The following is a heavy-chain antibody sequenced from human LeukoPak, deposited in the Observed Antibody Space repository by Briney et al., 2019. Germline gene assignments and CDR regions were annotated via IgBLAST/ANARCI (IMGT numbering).Heavy chain of an antibody. J-gene: IGHJ4*02. CDR3: AKGLERESRLDS. Sequence: QPGRSLRLSCAASGFIFSSYAMHWVRRAPGKGLEWVALISYDGSNKYYADSVKGRFTISRDNSKNTLYLQMNSLRAEDTALYYCAKGLERESRLDSWGQGTLVTVSS. CDR2: ISYDGSNK. CDR1: GFIFSSYA. V-gene: IGHV3-30*04. D-gene: IGHD1-1*01.